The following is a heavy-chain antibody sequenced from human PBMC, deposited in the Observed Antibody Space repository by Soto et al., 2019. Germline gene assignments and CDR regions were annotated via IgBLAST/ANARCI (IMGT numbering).Heavy chain of an antibody. V-gene: IGHV1-46*01. D-gene: IGHD3-22*01. CDR3: ARDQGLYYYDSSGYNPWDV. Sequence: ASVKVSCKASGYTFTSYYMHWVRQAPGQGLEWMGIINPSGGSTSYAQKFQGRVSITADESTSTAYMELSSLRSEGMAVYYCARDQGLYYYDSSGYNPWDVWGQGTTVTVSS. J-gene: IGHJ6*02. CDR2: INPSGGST. CDR1: GYTFTSYY.